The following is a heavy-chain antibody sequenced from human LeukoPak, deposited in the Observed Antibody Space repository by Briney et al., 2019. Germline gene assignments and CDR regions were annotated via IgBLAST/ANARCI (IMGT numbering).Heavy chain of an antibody. D-gene: IGHD2-2*01. Sequence: SETLSLTCTVSGGSLSSSSYYWGWIRQPPGTGLEWIGSIYYSGSTYYNPSLKSRVTISVDTSKNQFSLKLSSVTAADTAVYYCARRQTLSRAVDPWGQGTLVTVSS. CDR2: IYYSGST. CDR3: ARRQTLSRAVDP. J-gene: IGHJ5*02. V-gene: IGHV4-39*01. CDR1: GGSLSSSSYY.